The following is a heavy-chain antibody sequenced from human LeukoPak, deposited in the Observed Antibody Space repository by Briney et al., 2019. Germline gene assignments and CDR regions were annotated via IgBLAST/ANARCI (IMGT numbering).Heavy chain of an antibody. CDR3: ALDEVWS. V-gene: IGHV3-30-3*01. CDR2: ISYDGSNK. J-gene: IGHJ4*02. D-gene: IGHD1-1*01. CDR1: RFTFSSYA. Sequence: GGSLTLSCAASRFTFSSYAMHWVRQAPGKGLEWVAVISYDGSNKYYADSVKGRFTISRDNSKNTLYLQMDSLRAEDTAVYYCALDEVWSWGQGTLVTVSS.